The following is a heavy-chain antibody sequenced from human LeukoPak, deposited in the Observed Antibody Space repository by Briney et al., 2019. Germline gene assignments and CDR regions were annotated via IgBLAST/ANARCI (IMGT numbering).Heavy chain of an antibody. CDR1: GGTFSSYA. V-gene: IGHV1-69*13. CDR2: IIPIFGTA. J-gene: IGHJ3*02. CDR3: ARGLPINYYDSSGDAFDI. Sequence: SVKVSCKASGGTFSSYAISWVRQAPGQGLEWMGGIIPIFGTANYAQKFQGRVTITADESTSTAYMELSGLRSEDTAVYYCARGLPINYYDSSGDAFDIWGQGTMVTVSS. D-gene: IGHD3-22*01.